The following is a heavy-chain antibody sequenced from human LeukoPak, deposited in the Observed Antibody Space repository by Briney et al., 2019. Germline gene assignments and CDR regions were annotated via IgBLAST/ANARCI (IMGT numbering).Heavy chain of an antibody. V-gene: IGHV3-11*01. D-gene: IGHD5-12*01. J-gene: IGHJ3*02. CDR3: ARGVSTVDIVATILADDAFDI. CDR2: ISSSGSTI. Sequence: GGSLRLSCAASGFTFSDYYMSWIRQAPGKGLEWVSYISSSGSTIYYADSVKGRFTISRDNAKNSLYLQMNSLRAEDTAVYYCARGVSTVDIVATILADDAFDIWGQGTMVTVSS. CDR1: GFTFSDYY.